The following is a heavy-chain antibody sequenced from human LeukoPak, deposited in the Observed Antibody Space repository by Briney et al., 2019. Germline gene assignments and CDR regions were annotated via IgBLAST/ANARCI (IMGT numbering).Heavy chain of an antibody. D-gene: IGHD7-27*01. CDR3: ARDRLGAGSFDI. J-gene: IGHJ3*02. V-gene: IGHV3-48*02. Sequence: GGSLRLSCAASGFTFSTYIMNWVRQAPGKGLEWISYIHSSSSSIYYADSVKGRFTISRDNAKNSLYLQMNSLRDEDTAVYFCARDRLGAGSFDIWGQGTMVTVSS. CDR2: IHSSSSSI. CDR1: GFTFSTYI.